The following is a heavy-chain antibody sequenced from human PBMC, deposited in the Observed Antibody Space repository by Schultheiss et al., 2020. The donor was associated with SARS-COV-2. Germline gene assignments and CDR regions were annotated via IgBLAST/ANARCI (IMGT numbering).Heavy chain of an antibody. Sequence: GESLKISCAASGFTFSSYGMHWVRQAPGKGLEWVAVISYDGSNKYYADSVKGRFTISRDNSKNTLYLQMNSLRAEDTAVYYCARDSTLVGSGWGYYYYYGMDVWGQGTTVTVSS. CDR2: ISYDGSNK. D-gene: IGHD6-19*01. V-gene: IGHV3-30*03. CDR3: ARDSTLVGSGWGYYYYYGMDV. CDR1: GFTFSSYG. J-gene: IGHJ6*02.